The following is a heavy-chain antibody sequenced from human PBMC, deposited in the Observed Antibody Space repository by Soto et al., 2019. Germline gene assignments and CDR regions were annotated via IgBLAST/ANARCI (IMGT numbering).Heavy chain of an antibody. CDR2: IYPGDSDT. D-gene: IGHD3-22*01. CDR3: ARQRDYYDSATGAFDI. CDR1: GYSFTVYW. V-gene: IGHV5-51*01. Sequence: GDSLKISCKGSGYSFTVYWIGWVRQMPGKGLEWMGIIYPGDSDTRYSPSFQGQVTISADKSISTAYLQWSSLKASDTAMYYCARQRDYYDSATGAFDIWGQGTMVTVSS. J-gene: IGHJ3*02.